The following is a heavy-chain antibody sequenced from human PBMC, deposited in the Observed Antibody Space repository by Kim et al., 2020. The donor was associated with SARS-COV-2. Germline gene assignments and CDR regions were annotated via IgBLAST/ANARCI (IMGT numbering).Heavy chain of an antibody. CDR1: GFTFGDYA. Sequence: GGSLRLSCTASGFTFGDYAMSWFRQAPGKGLEWVGFIRSKAYGGTTEYAASVKGRFTISRDDSKSIAYLQMNSLKTEDTAVYYCTRDLHDCSSTSCYGMDVWGQGTTVTVSS. D-gene: IGHD2-2*01. J-gene: IGHJ6*02. CDR3: TRDLHDCSSTSCYGMDV. CDR2: IRSKAYGGTT. V-gene: IGHV3-49*03.